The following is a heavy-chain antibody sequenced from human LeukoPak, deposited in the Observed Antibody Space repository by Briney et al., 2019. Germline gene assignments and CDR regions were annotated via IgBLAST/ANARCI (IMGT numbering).Heavy chain of an antibody. CDR1: GGTFSSYA. J-gene: IGHJ4*02. V-gene: IGHV1-69*04. Sequence: GASVTVSCTASGGTFSSYAISWVRQAPGQGLEWMGRIIPILGIANYAQKFQGRVTITADKSTSTAYMELSSLRSEDTAVYYCASLPGIYVWRELLSWGQGTLVTVSS. CDR3: ASLPGIYVWRELLS. CDR2: IIPILGIA. D-gene: IGHD1-26*01.